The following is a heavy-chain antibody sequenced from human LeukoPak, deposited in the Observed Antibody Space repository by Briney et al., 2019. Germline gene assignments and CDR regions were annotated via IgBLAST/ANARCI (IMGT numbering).Heavy chain of an antibody. J-gene: IGHJ4*02. V-gene: IGHV1-69*13. Sequence: SVKVSCKASGGTYSNYAINWVRQAPGPGLEWMGGIIPLFGTANYAQKFQGRVSITADESTTTVYMELNSLKSEDTAVYYCARGWDYDSGGRPTAYVYWGQGTLVTVSS. CDR3: ARGWDYDSGGRPTAYVY. D-gene: IGHD3-22*01. CDR1: GGTYSNYA. CDR2: IIPLFGTA.